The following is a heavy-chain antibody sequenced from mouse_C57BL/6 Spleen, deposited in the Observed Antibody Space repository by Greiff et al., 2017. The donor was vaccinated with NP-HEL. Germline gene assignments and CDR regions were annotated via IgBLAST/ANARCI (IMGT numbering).Heavy chain of an antibody. D-gene: IGHD2-5*01. CDR3: ARPGSYSNYVWFAY. J-gene: IGHJ3*01. CDR1: GYTFTSYW. V-gene: IGHV1-69*01. CDR2: IDPSDSYT. Sequence: QVQLQQPGAELVMPGASVKLSCKASGYTFTSYWMHWVKQRPGQGLEWIGEIDPSDSYTNYNQKFKGKSTLTVDKSSSTAYMQLSSLTSEDSAVYYCARPGSYSNYVWFAYWGQGTLVTVSA.